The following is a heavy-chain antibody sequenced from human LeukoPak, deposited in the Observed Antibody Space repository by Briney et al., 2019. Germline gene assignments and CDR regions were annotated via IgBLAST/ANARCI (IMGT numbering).Heavy chain of an antibody. J-gene: IGHJ4*02. Sequence: PGGSLRLSCAVSGFTFSGSAMHWVRQASGKGLEWVGRIRSKANSYATAYAASVKGRFTISRDDSKNTAYLQMNSLKTEDTAVYYCTTEAYYDILTGYYRNDYWGQGTLVTVSS. CDR3: TTEAYYDILTGYYRNDY. CDR2: IRSKANSYAT. D-gene: IGHD3-9*01. CDR1: GFTFSGSA. V-gene: IGHV3-73*01.